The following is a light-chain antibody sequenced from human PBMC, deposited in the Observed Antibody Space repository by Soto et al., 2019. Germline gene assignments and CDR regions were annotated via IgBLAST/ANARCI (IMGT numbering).Light chain of an antibody. CDR3: QSYDRLSGPVA. J-gene: IGLJ2*01. CDR1: SSNIGAGFD. CDR2: GNY. Sequence: QSVLTQPPSVSGAPGQRVTISCTGSSSNIGAGFDVHWYQKIPGTAPKLIIYGNYNRPSGVPDRFSGSKSGTSASLAITGLQAEDEADYYCQSYDRLSGPVAFGGGTKLTVL. V-gene: IGLV1-40*01.